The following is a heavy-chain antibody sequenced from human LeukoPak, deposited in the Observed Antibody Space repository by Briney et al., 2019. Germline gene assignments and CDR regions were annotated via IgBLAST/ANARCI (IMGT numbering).Heavy chain of an antibody. CDR2: INPNSGGT. CDR1: GYTFTGYY. D-gene: IGHD4-17*01. V-gene: IGHV1-2*02. Sequence: GASVKVSCKASGYTFTGYYMHWVRQAPGQGLEWMGWINPNSGGTNYAQKFQGRVTMTRDTSISTAYMELSRLRSDDTAVYYCARGIGGDDYGDYVWFDPWGQGTLITVSS. CDR3: ARGIGGDDYGDYVWFDP. J-gene: IGHJ5*02.